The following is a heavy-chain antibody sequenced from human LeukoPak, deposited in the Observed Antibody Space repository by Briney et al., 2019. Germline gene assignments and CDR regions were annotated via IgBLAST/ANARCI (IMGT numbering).Heavy chain of an antibody. CDR3: ARNYPMGYNQLDAFDI. V-gene: IGHV4-30-4*01. J-gene: IGHJ3*02. Sequence: PSETLSLTCEVSGVSISSVKTYWSWIRQPPGKGLEWIGHIHYSGTTYYTPSLKSRVTISVDTSKNQFSLKLSSVTAADTAVYYCARNYPMGYNQLDAFDIWGQGTMVTVSS. D-gene: IGHD1-1*01. CDR2: IHYSGTT. CDR1: GVSISSVKTY.